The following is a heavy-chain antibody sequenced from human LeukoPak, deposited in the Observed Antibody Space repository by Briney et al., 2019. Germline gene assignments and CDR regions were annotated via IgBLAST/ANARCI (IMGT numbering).Heavy chain of an antibody. Sequence: PGGSLRLSCVASGFTFSSYWMSWFRQAPGKGLEWVANIKQDGSEKYYVDSVKGRFTISRDNAKNSLYLQMNSLRAEDTAVYYCARVSRGYCSSTSCPRTAEYFQHWGQGTLVTVSS. CDR1: GFTFSSYW. J-gene: IGHJ1*01. CDR2: IKQDGSEK. V-gene: IGHV3-7*03. CDR3: ARVSRGYCSSTSCPRTAEYFQH. D-gene: IGHD2-2*01.